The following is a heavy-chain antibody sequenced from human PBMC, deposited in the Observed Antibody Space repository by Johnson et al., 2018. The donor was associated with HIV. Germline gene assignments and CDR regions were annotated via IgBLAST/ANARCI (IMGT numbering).Heavy chain of an antibody. CDR2: ISDNGGSI. CDR1: GFTFDRYP. V-gene: IGHV3-64*04. Sequence: QVQLVESGGGLVQPGGSLRLACAASGFTFDRYPMHWVRLAPGKRLEYVSSISDNGGSIGYADSVKGRFTISRDNAKKSLYLQMNSLRDEDTALYYCARGRPWGWELRRDAFDIWGQGTMVTVSS. J-gene: IGHJ3*02. D-gene: IGHD3-16*01. CDR3: ARGRPWGWELRRDAFDI.